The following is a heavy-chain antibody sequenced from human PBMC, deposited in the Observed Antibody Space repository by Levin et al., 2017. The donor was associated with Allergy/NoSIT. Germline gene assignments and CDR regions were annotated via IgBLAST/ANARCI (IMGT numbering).Heavy chain of an antibody. Sequence: QTGGSLRLSCAASGFTFSSYSMNWVRQAPGKGLEWVSYISSSSSTIYYADSVKGRFTISRDNAKNSLYLQMNSLRAEDTAVYYCARSRRLVIWAAAGTDYWGQGTLVTVSS. D-gene: IGHD6-13*01. CDR3: ARSRRLVIWAAAGTDY. CDR2: ISSSSSTI. J-gene: IGHJ4*02. V-gene: IGHV3-48*01. CDR1: GFTFSSYS.